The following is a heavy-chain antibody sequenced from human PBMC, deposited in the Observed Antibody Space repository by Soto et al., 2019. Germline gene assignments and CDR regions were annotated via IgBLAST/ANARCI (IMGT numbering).Heavy chain of an antibody. CDR2: IRSKAYGGTT. J-gene: IGHJ6*02. CDR3: TRLYYYGSGGAIYYYYGMDV. D-gene: IGHD3-10*01. CDR1: GFTFGDYA. V-gene: IGHV3-49*03. Sequence: PGGSLRLSCTASGFTFGDYAMSWFRRAPGKGLEWVGFIRSKAYGGTTEYAASVKGRFTISRDDSKSIAYLQMNSLKTEDTAVYYCTRLYYYGSGGAIYYYYGMDVWGQGTTVTVSS.